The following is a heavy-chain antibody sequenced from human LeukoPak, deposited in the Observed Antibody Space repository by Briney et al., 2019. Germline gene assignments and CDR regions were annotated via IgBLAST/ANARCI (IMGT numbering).Heavy chain of an antibody. CDR1: GFIFSSYE. CDR2: ISSSGSTI. D-gene: IGHD3-22*01. CDR3: AREIPYYYDSSGPDY. V-gene: IGHV3-48*03. Sequence: GGSVRLSCAASGFIFSSYEMNWVRQAPGKGLEWVSYISSSGSTIYYADSVKGRFTISRDNAKNSLYLQMNSLRAEDTAVYYCAREIPYYYDSSGPDYWGQGTLVTVSS. J-gene: IGHJ4*02.